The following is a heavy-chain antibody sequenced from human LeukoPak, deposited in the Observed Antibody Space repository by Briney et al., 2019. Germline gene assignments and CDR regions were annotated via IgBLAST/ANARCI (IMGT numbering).Heavy chain of an antibody. Sequence: ASVKVSCKASGYTFTSYGISWVRQAPGQGLEWMGWISGYSGNTNYAQKLQGRVTMTTDTSTSTAYMELRSLISDDTAIYYCARQVDTTMALPDYWGQGTLVTVSS. J-gene: IGHJ4*02. CDR1: GYTFTSYG. CDR2: ISGYSGNT. V-gene: IGHV1-18*01. CDR3: ARQVDTTMALPDY. D-gene: IGHD5-18*01.